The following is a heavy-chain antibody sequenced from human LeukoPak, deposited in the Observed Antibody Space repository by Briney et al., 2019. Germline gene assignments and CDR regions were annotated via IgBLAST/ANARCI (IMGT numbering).Heavy chain of an antibody. J-gene: IGHJ6*03. CDR3: ARGLGRTGYPGDYYDYMDV. V-gene: IGHV3-74*01. CDR1: GFTFSSYG. CDR2: IDSDDSRT. Sequence: GSLRLSCVASGFTFSSYGIHWVRQAPGKGLEWVARIDSDDSRTIYADSVKGRFTISRDDAKNTLYLQMNSLRAEDTAVYYCARGLGRTGYPGDYYDYMDVWGKGTTVTVSS. D-gene: IGHD3/OR15-3a*01.